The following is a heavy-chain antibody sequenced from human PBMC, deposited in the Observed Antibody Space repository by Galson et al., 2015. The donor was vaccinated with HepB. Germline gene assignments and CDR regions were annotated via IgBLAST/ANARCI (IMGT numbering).Heavy chain of an antibody. V-gene: IGHV3-30*18. CDR2: ISYDGSNK. CDR1: GFTFSSYG. CDR3: AKSHSRVRGVINHYDAFDI. Sequence: SLRLSCAASGFTFSSYGMHWVRQAPGKGLEWVAVISYDGSNKYYADSVKGRFTISRDNSKNTLYLQMNSLRAEDTAVYYCAKSHSRVRGVINHYDAFDIWGQGTMVTVSS. D-gene: IGHD3-10*01. J-gene: IGHJ3*02.